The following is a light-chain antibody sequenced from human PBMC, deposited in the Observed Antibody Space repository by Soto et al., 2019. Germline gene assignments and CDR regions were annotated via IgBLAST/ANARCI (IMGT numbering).Light chain of an antibody. CDR3: AAWDDSLNGVV. CDR2: SNN. J-gene: IGLJ2*01. CDR1: SSNIGSNT. V-gene: IGLV1-44*01. Sequence: QSVVTQPPSASGTPGQRVTISCSGSSSNIGSNTVNWYQQLPGTAPKLLIYSNNQRPSGVHDRFSGSKSGTSASLAISGLQSDDEADYYCAAWDDSLNGVVFGGGTKLTVL.